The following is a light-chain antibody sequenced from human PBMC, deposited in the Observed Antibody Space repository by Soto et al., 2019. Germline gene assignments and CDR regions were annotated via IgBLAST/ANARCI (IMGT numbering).Light chain of an antibody. Sequence: QSVLTQPPSASGSPGQSVTISCTGTSSDIGGYNYVSWYQHHPGKAPKLMIYDATKRPSGVPDRFSGSRSGNTASLTVSGLQAQDEAAYYCSSYAGSNTYVLGNGTKVTVL. CDR2: DAT. CDR3: SSYAGSNTYV. V-gene: IGLV2-8*01. J-gene: IGLJ1*01. CDR1: SSDIGGYNY.